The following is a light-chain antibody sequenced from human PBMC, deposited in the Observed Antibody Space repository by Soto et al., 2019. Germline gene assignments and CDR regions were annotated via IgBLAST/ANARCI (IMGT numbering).Light chain of an antibody. Sequence: QAVVTQPPSVSGAPGQKVTISCTRSSSNIGAAYDVHWYQHLPGTAPKLLIYGNNNRPSGVPDRFSGSKSGTSDSLAITGLQAEDEADYYCQSYDSSLSGWVFGGGTKLTVL. CDR3: QSYDSSLSGWV. V-gene: IGLV1-40*01. CDR2: GNN. J-gene: IGLJ3*02. CDR1: SSNIGAAYD.